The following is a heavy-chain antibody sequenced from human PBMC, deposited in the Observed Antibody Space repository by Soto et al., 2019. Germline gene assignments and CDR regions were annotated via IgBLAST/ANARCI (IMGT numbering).Heavy chain of an antibody. J-gene: IGHJ5*02. CDR3: ARDSRVGATDGWFDP. D-gene: IGHD1-26*01. Sequence: LSLTCTVSGGSISSYYWSWIRQPAGKGLEWIGRIYTSGSTNYNPSLKSRVTMSVDTSKNQFSLKLSSVTAADTAVYYCARDSRVGATDGWFDPWGQGTLVTVSS. V-gene: IGHV4-4*07. CDR1: GGSISSYY. CDR2: IYTSGST.